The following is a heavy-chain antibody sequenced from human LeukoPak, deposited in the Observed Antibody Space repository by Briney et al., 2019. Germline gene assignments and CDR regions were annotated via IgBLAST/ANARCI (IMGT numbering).Heavy chain of an antibody. CDR1: GFTFSSYA. CDR3: AKDQGYSSSWYDY. D-gene: IGHD6-13*01. J-gene: IGHJ4*02. V-gene: IGHV3-23*01. Sequence: GGSLRLSCAASGFTFSSYAMSWVRQAPGKGLEWVSAISGSGRSTYYADSVKGRFTISRDNSNNTVYLQMNTLRAEDTALYYCAKDQGYSSSWYDYWGQGTLVTVSS. CDR2: ISGSGRST.